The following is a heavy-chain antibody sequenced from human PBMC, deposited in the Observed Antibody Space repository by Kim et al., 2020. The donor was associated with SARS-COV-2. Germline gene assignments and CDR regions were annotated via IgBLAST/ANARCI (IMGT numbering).Heavy chain of an antibody. CDR3: AKGGYCSGGSCLRGFDY. CDR1: GLTFSNYA. V-gene: IGHV3-23*01. CDR2: ISGSASST. Sequence: GGSLRLSCAASGLTFSNYAMSWVRQAPGKGLEWVSTISGSASSTYYADSVKGRFTISRDNSKNTLYLQMNSLRAEDTAVYYCAKGGYCSGGSCLRGFDYWGQGTLVTVSS. D-gene: IGHD2-15*01. J-gene: IGHJ4*02.